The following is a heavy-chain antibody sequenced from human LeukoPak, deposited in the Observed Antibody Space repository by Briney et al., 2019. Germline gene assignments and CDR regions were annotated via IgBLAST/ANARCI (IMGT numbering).Heavy chain of an antibody. CDR1: GYSISSGYY. D-gene: IGHD3-22*01. Sequence: SETLSLTCTVSGYSISSGYYWGWIRQPPGKGLEWIGSIYHSGSTYYNPSLKSRVTISADTSKNQFSLKLSSVTAADTAVYFCARGPYSYDSSGAFDIWGQGTMVTVSS. CDR3: ARGPYSYDSSGAFDI. CDR2: IYHSGST. V-gene: IGHV4-38-2*02. J-gene: IGHJ3*02.